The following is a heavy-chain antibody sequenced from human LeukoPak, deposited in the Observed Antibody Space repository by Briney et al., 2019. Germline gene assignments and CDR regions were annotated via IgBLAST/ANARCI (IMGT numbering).Heavy chain of an antibody. CDR2: IYYSGST. Sequence: PSETLSLTCTVSGGSISSYYWSWIRQPPGKGLEWIGYIYYSGSTYYNPSLKSRVTISVDTSKNQFSLKLSSVTAADTAVYYCARGPSYYYDSSSYCDYWGQGTLVTVSS. J-gene: IGHJ4*02. V-gene: IGHV4-59*12. D-gene: IGHD3-22*01. CDR1: GGSISSYY. CDR3: ARGPSYYYDSSSYCDY.